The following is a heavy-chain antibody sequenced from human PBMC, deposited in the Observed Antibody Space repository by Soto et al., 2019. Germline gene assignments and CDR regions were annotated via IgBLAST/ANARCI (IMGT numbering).Heavy chain of an antibody. V-gene: IGHV3-21*01. CDR2: ISSSSSYI. CDR3: ARAGVGDYYYSSGYIGY. J-gene: IGHJ4*02. Sequence: GGTLRPYCAASRITFRRYSMNWVRQAPGKGLEWVSSISSSSSYIYYADSVKGRFTISRNNAKNSLYLQMNSLRAEDTSVDYWARAGVGDYYYSSGYIGYWGQG. CDR1: RITFRRYS. D-gene: IGHD3-22*01.